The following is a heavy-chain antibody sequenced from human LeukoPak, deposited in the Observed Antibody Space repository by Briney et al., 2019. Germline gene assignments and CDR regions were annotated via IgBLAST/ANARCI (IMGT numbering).Heavy chain of an antibody. CDR2: ISPSGGST. D-gene: IGHD2-21*02. CDR1: GYTFTSNY. J-gene: IGHJ3*02. V-gene: IGHV1-46*01. Sequence: ASVKVSCKAFGYTFTSNYMHWVRQAPGQGPEWMGVISPSGGSTTYAQKFQGRVTMTTDTSTSTAYMELRSLRSDDTAVYYCARVDGDWLAFDIWGQGTMVTVSS. CDR3: ARVDGDWLAFDI.